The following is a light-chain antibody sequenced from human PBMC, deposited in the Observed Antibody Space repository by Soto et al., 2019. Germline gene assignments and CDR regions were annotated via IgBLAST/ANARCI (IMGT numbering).Light chain of an antibody. V-gene: IGKV1-5*03. CDR1: QTISSW. CDR3: QQYNVYSWT. CDR2: KAS. J-gene: IGKJ1*01. Sequence: IQMTQSPSTLSGSVGDRVTITCRASQTISSWLALYQQKPGKAPKLLIYKASTLKSGVPARFGGSGSGTEFTLTISSLQPDDFATYYCQQYNVYSWTFGQGTKVDI.